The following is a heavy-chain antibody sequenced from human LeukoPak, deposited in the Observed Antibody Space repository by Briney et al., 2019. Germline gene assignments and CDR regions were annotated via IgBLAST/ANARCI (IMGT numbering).Heavy chain of an antibody. D-gene: IGHD1-26*01. CDR2: IYSGGST. CDR1: GFTVSSNY. J-gene: IGHJ4*02. V-gene: IGHV3-66*01. CDR3: ARETSIVGAWYYFDY. Sequence: GGSLRLSCAASGFTVSSNYMSWVRQAPGKGLEWVSVIYSGGSTYYADSVKGRFTISRDNSKNTLYLQMNSLRAEDTAVYYCARETSIVGAWYYFDYWGQGTLVTVSS.